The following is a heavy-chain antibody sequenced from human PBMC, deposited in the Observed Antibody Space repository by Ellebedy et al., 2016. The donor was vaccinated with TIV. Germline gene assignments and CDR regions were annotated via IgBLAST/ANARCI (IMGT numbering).Heavy chain of an antibody. CDR2: ISVNSYI. CDR3: ARNRESRETYIMDY. V-gene: IGHV3-21*04. CDR1: GFTFSNYN. J-gene: IGHJ4*02. Sequence: GESLKISCAASGFTFSNYNFNWVRQAPGKGLEWVSSISVNSYIYYADSVKGRFTISRDDSQNSVYLQLNSLEIEDTAVYYCARNRESRETYIMDYWGQGVLVTVSS. D-gene: IGHD5-24*01.